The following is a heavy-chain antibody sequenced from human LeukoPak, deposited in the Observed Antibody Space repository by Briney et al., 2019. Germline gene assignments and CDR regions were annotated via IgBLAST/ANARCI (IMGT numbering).Heavy chain of an antibody. CDR2: IYYSGST. V-gene: IGHV4-30-4*01. J-gene: IGHJ4*02. Sequence: SQTLSLTCTVSGGSISSGDYYWSWIRQPPGKGLEWIGYIYYSGSTYYNPSLKSRVTISVDTSKNQFSLKLSSVTAADTAVYYCARTAFGDYAADPDYWGQGTLVTVSS. D-gene: IGHD3-10*01. CDR3: ARTAFGDYAADPDY. CDR1: GGSISSGDYY.